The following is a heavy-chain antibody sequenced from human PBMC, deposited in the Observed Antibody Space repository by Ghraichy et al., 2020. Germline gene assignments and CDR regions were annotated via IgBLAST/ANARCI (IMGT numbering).Heavy chain of an antibody. Sequence: GGSLRLSCAASGFTFDDYAMHWVRQAPGKGLEWVSGISWNSGSIGYADSVKGRFTISRDNAKNSLYLQMNSLRAEDTALYYCAKDPTQGACSGGSCLTDAFDIWGQGTMVTVSS. CDR2: ISWNSGSI. D-gene: IGHD2-15*01. J-gene: IGHJ3*02. V-gene: IGHV3-9*01. CDR1: GFTFDDYA. CDR3: AKDPTQGACSGGSCLTDAFDI.